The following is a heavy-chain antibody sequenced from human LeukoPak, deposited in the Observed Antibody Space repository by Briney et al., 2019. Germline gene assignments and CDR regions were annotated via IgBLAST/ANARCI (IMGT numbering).Heavy chain of an antibody. CDR1: GGTFSGYA. J-gene: IGHJ4*02. Sequence: ASVKVSCKASGGTFSGYAISWVRQAPGQELEWMGGIIPIFGTANYAQKFQGRVTITADESTSTAYMELSSLRSEDTAVYYCARDWGSGSYYELDYWGQGTLVTVSS. CDR3: ARDWGSGSYYELDY. CDR2: IIPIFGTA. D-gene: IGHD3-10*01. V-gene: IGHV1-69*01.